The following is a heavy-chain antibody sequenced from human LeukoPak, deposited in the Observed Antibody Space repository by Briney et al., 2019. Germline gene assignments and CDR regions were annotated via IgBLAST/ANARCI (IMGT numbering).Heavy chain of an antibody. Sequence: PSQTLSLTCTVSGGSISSYYWTWIRQPAGKGLEWIGRIYTSGSTNYNPSLKSRVTMSVDTSKNQFSLKLSSVTAADTAVYYCAKTYGLGWFDPWGQGTLVTVSS. D-gene: IGHD3-10*02. CDR3: AKTYGLGWFDP. J-gene: IGHJ5*02. V-gene: IGHV4-4*07. CDR1: GGSISSYY. CDR2: IYTSGST.